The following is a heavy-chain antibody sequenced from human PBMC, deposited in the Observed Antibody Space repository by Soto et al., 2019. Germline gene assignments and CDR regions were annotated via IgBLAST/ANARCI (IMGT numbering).Heavy chain of an antibody. CDR1: GGSVSSGSYY. V-gene: IGHV4-61*01. J-gene: IGHJ4*02. Sequence: QVQLQESGPGLVKPSETLSLTCTVSGGSVSSGSYYWSWIRQPPGKGLEWIGYIYYSGSTNYNPSLKSRVTISVDTSKNQFSLKLSSVTAADTAVYYCAIHSRYYYDSSGYSVPYYFDFWGQGTLVTVSS. CDR2: IYYSGST. D-gene: IGHD3-22*01. CDR3: AIHSRYYYDSSGYSVPYYFDF.